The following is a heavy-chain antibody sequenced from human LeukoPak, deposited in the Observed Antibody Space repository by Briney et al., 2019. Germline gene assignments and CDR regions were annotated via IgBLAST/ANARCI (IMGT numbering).Heavy chain of an antibody. D-gene: IGHD6-19*01. V-gene: IGHV4-39*01. Sequence: SETLSLTCTVSGDSIRSDSHYWGWIRQSPGKGLEWIGSIHYSGSTYYNPPLKSRVTISVGTPKNQFSLKLSSVTAADTAVYYCATHVYSSGWYFDYWGQGTLVTVSS. J-gene: IGHJ4*02. CDR2: IHYSGST. CDR1: GDSIRSDSHY. CDR3: ATHVYSSGWYFDY.